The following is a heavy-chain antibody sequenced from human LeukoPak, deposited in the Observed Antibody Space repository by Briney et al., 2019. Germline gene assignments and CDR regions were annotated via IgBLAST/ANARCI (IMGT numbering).Heavy chain of an antibody. CDR1: GDSVSSNSAA. V-gene: IGHV6-1*01. D-gene: IGHD2-2*01. Sequence: SQTLSLTCAMSGDSVSSNSAAWNWIRQSALRGLEWLGRKYYRSKWYNDYAVSVKSRITINPHTSKNPFSLQLNSVTPEDTAVYYCARAPVVPAPPDYYYYMDVWGKGTTVTVSS. CDR3: ARAPVVPAPPDYYYYMDV. CDR2: KYYRSKWYN. J-gene: IGHJ6*03.